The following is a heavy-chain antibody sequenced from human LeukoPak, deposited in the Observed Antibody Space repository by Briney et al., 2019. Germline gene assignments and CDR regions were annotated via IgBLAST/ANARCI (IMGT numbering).Heavy chain of an antibody. CDR2: FYPEDGET. D-gene: IGHD6-25*01. J-gene: IGHJ6*02. Sequence: ASVKVSCKVSGYTLTELSMHWVRQAPGKGLEWMGGFYPEDGETIYAQKFQGRVTMTEDTSTDTAYMELSSLRSEDTAVYYCATDLPRGPYYYGMDVWGQGTTVTVSS. V-gene: IGHV1-24*01. CDR3: ATDLPRGPYYYGMDV. CDR1: GYTLTELS.